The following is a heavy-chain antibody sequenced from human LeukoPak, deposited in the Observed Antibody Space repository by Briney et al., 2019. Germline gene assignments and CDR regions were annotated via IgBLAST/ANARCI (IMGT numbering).Heavy chain of an antibody. CDR2: INPSGGST. J-gene: IGHJ4*02. Sequence: ASVKVSCKASGYTFTGYYMHWVRQAPGQGLEWMGIINPSGGSTSYAQKFQGRVTMTRDMSTSTVYMELSSLRSEDTAVYYCARAGYDFWSGYYIYGLDYWGQGTLVTVSS. V-gene: IGHV1-46*01. D-gene: IGHD3-3*01. CDR1: GYTFTGYY. CDR3: ARAGYDFWSGYYIYGLDY.